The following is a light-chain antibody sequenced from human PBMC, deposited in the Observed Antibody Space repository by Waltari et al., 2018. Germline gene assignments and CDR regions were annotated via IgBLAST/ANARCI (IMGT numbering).Light chain of an antibody. CDR2: AAF. V-gene: IGKV1-39*01. Sequence: DIQMTQSPSSLSASVGDRVTIPCRASQSISSYLNWYQQKPGKDPNLLIYAAFSLQSGVPSRFSGSGSGTDFTLTISSLQPEDSAIYYCQQTYSTPRTFGQGTKVEIK. J-gene: IGKJ1*01. CDR3: QQTYSTPRT. CDR1: QSISSY.